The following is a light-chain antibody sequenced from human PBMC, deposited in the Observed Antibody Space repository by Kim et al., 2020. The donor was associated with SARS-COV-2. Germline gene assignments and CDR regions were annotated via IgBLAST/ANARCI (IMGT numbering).Light chain of an antibody. V-gene: IGLV2-14*03. CDR3: SSYTSRKTWV. Sequence: QSALTQPASVSGSPGQSITISCTGTSSDVGAYNFVSWYQQHPGKAPKLMIFDVNNRPSGVSIRFSGSKSGNTASLTISGLQAEDEADYYCSSYTSRKTWVFGGGTKLTVL. CDR2: DVN. J-gene: IGLJ3*02. CDR1: SSDVGAYNF.